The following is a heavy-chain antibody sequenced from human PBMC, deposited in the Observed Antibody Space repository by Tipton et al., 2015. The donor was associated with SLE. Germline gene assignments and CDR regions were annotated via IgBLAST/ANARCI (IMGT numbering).Heavy chain of an antibody. CDR3: ARGFWNGFYIGYFDS. Sequence: SLRLSCAASGFTVSSNSMSWVRQAAGKGLEWVSVIHFGGTTYYVDSVKGRFTISRDISKNTVYLEMNSLRTEDTAVYYCARGFWNGFYIGYFDSWGQGAPVTDSS. V-gene: IGHV3-53*05. D-gene: IGHD3-3*01. CDR2: IHFGGTT. CDR1: GFTVSSNS. J-gene: IGHJ4*02.